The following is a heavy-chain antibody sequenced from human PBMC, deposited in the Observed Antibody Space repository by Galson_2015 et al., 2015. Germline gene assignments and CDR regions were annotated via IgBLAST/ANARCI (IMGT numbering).Heavy chain of an antibody. J-gene: IGHJ4*02. CDR3: VNGGHRISWESFDY. Sequence: GSLRLSCAASGFTFSSYAMRWVRQAPGKGLEYVSVISNNGGRTYYADSGKGRFTVSRDNAKNTLYLQMSSVRGDAAAVSHCVNGGHRISWESFDYWGQGTVVTVSS. D-gene: IGHD1-26*01. CDR2: ISNNGGRT. V-gene: IGHV3-64D*08. CDR1: GFTFSSYA.